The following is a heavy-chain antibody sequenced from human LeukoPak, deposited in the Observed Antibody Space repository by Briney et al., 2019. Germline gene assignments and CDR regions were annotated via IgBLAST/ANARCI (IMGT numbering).Heavy chain of an antibody. CDR3: ARLTGFGEGYFDY. CDR2: IIPILGIA. Sequence: ASVKVSCKASGGTFSSYAISWVRQAPGQGLEWMGRIIPILGIANYAQKFQGRVTITADKSTSTAHMELSSLRSEDTAVYYCARLTGFGEGYFDYWGQGTLVTVSS. CDR1: GGTFSSYA. J-gene: IGHJ4*02. V-gene: IGHV1-69*04. D-gene: IGHD3-10*01.